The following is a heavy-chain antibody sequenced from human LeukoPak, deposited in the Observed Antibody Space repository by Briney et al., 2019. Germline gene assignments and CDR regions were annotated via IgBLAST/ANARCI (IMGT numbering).Heavy chain of an antibody. CDR3: ARDHPDPNIMDV. CDR1: GYTFTSYG. J-gene: IGHJ6*04. V-gene: IGHV1-18*01. CDR2: ISAYNGNT. Sequence: ASVKVSCKASGYTFTSYGISWVRQAPGQGLEWMGWISAYNGNTNYAQKPQGRVTMTTDTSTSTAYMELRSLRSDGTAVYYCARDHPDPNIMDVWGKGTTVTVSS. D-gene: IGHD1-14*01.